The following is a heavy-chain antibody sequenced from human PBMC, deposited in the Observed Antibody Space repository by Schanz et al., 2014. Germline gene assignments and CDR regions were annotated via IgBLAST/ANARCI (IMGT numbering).Heavy chain of an antibody. CDR3: ARSEPLPTDDNTAYFLDY. D-gene: IGHD3-22*01. J-gene: IGHJ4*02. CDR1: GGSISRHY. V-gene: IGHV4-59*07. CDR2: IQYSGNS. Sequence: VQLQQSGPGLVKPSDTLSLTCTVSGGSISRHYWSWIRQPPGKGLEGIGYIQYSGNSNYNPTLKSRVSISLDTSKSQFSLKLTSVTAADTAVYYCARSEPLPTDDNTAYFLDYWGQGTLVTVSS.